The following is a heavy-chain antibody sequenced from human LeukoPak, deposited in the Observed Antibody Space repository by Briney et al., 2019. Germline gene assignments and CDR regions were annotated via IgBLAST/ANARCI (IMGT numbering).Heavy chain of an antibody. Sequence: PGGSLRLSCSASGFNFSNAWMNWVRQAPGKGLEWVGRIKSKPDGETTTYAAPVKGRFTISRDDSRNTLYLQMNSLKTEDTAVYYCTTCCGDCYFNYWGQGTLVTVSS. CDR1: GFNFSNAW. CDR2: IKSKPDGETT. D-gene: IGHD2-21*02. CDR3: TTCCGDCYFNY. J-gene: IGHJ4*02. V-gene: IGHV3-15*01.